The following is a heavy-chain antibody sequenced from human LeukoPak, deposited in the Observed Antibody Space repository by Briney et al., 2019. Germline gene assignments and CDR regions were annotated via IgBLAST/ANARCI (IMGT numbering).Heavy chain of an antibody. CDR1: GFNFSSYE. CDR2: ISSSATTI. J-gene: IGHJ4*02. CDR3: ARHVGAQDY. V-gene: IGHV3-48*03. D-gene: IGHD1-26*01. Sequence: PGGSLRLSCAASGFNFSSYEMNWVRQAPGKGLEWVSYISSSATTISYEDSVKGRFTLSRDNAKNSLYLQMNSLRAEDMAVYYCARHVGAQDYWGQGTLVTVSS.